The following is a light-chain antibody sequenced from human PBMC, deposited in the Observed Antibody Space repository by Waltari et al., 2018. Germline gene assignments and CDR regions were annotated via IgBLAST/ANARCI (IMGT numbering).Light chain of an antibody. CDR3: QQCSTPPLT. CDR1: QTVDKNY. CDR2: DAS. Sequence: DIVSTQSPGTLSLSPGERATLSCRASQTVDKNYLAWYQQKPGQAPRLLIYDASSRATGIPDRFSGSGSGTDFTLTISRLEPEDFAMYYCQQCSTPPLTFGGGTKVEIK. V-gene: IGKV3-20*01. J-gene: IGKJ4*01.